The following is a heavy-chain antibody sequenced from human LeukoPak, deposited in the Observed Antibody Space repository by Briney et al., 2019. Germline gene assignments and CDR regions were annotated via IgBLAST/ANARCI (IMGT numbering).Heavy chain of an antibody. D-gene: IGHD2-2*01. CDR3: ARDSIGYCSSTSCYGDGYYYYYYMDV. V-gene: IGHV3-21*01. J-gene: IGHJ6*03. Sequence: GGSLRLSCAASGFTFSSYSMNWVRQAPGKGLEWVSSISSSSSYIYYADSVKGRFTISKDNAKNSLYLQMNSLRAEDTAVYYCARDSIGYCSSTSCYGDGYYYYYYMDVWGKGTTVTVSS. CDR2: ISSSSSYI. CDR1: GFTFSSYS.